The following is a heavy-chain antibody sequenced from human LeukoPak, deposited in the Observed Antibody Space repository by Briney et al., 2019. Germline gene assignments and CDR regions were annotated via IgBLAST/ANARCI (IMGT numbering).Heavy chain of an antibody. CDR3: ARDYYDILTANRQTKSSYFDY. V-gene: IGHV3-66*01. CDR1: GFTVSSNY. Sequence: GRSLRLSCVASGFTVSSNYMSWVRQAPGKGLEWVSVIYSGDNTYYVDSVKGRFTISRDSSKNTLYLQMNSLRAEDTAVYYCARDYYDILTANRQTKSSYFDYWGQGTLVTVSS. D-gene: IGHD3-9*01. J-gene: IGHJ4*02. CDR2: IYSGDNT.